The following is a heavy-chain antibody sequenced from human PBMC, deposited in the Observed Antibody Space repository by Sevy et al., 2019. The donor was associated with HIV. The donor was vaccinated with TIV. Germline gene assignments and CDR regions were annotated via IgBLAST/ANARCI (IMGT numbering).Heavy chain of an antibody. CDR2: IGIAGDT. CDR1: GFTFSSYD. D-gene: IGHD3-10*01. CDR3: VRGNNLGELGYWFDP. J-gene: IGHJ5*02. Sequence: GGSLRLSCAASGFTFSSYDMHWVRQVTGQGLEWVSGIGIAGDTYYPGSVKGRFTISRENARNSLDLQLTSLRAGDKAVYYCVRGNNLGELGYWFDPWGQGTLVTVSS. V-gene: IGHV3-13*01.